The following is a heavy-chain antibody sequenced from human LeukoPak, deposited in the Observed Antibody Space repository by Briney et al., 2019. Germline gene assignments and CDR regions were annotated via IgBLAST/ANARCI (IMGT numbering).Heavy chain of an antibody. Sequence: PGGSLRLFCAASGFTFSRYAILWVSQAPGKGLEWVSGISGCGGATYYADSVKGRFTISRDSSKNTVSLQMNSLRAEDTAIYYCAKDICERAYCSENMWFAPWRQGSLVTVSS. D-gene: IGHD2-21*01. CDR1: GFTFSRYA. J-gene: IGHJ5*02. V-gene: IGHV3-23*01. CDR3: AKDICERAYCSENMWFAP. CDR2: ISGCGGAT.